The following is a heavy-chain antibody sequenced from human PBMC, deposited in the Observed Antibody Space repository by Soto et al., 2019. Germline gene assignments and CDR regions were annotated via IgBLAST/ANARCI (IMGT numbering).Heavy chain of an antibody. J-gene: IGHJ4*02. CDR1: GFTFSSYS. CDR3: VRDAGSLGY. CDR2: ITSGSSTI. D-gene: IGHD3-10*01. V-gene: IGHV3-48*01. Sequence: EVQLVESGGGLVQPGGSLRLSCVVSGFTFSSYSMDWVRQAPGKGLEWVSYITSGSSTIHYADSVKGRFTISRDNAKNSVFLQMNSLGVEDTAVYYCVRDAGSLGYWGQGTLVTVSS.